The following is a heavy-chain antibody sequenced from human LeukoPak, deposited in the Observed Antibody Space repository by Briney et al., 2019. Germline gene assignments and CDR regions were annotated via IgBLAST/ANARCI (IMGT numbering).Heavy chain of an antibody. V-gene: IGHV1-18*01. J-gene: IGHJ4*02. Sequence: ASVKVSCKASGYTFTSYGISWVRQAPGQGLEWMGWISAYNGNTNYAQKLQGRVTMTTDTSTSTAYMELRSLRSEDTAVYYCASPGGYYDSSGYYDFDYWGQGTLVTVSS. CDR1: GYTFTSYG. D-gene: IGHD3-22*01. CDR3: ASPGGYYDSSGYYDFDY. CDR2: ISAYNGNT.